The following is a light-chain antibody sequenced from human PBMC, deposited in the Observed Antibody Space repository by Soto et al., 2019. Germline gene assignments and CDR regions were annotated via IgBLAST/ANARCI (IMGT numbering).Light chain of an antibody. V-gene: IGKV3-15*01. Sequence: EIVMTQSPATLSVSPGERATLSCRASQSVGRNLAWYQQKPGQAPRLLIYDASARATGIPARFSGSGSGTEFTLTISSLQSEDFAVYYCQQYNNWPPFTFGPGTKVDLK. CDR1: QSVGRN. CDR2: DAS. CDR3: QQYNNWPPFT. J-gene: IGKJ3*01.